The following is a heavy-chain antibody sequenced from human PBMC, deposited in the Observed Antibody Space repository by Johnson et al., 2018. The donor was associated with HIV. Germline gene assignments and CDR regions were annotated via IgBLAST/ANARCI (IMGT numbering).Heavy chain of an antibody. V-gene: IGHV3-33*06. D-gene: IGHD1-26*01. Sequence: QVQVVESGGGVVQPGRSLRISCAASGFSFSRYGMHWVRQAPGKGLEWVAVIWYDGSNKYHADSVKGRFTISRDNSKNTLFLKMNSLRAEDTAVYYCAKDRGSPGIPAAFDIWGQGTMVTVSS. CDR1: GFSFSRYG. J-gene: IGHJ3*02. CDR3: AKDRGSPGIPAAFDI. CDR2: IWYDGSNK.